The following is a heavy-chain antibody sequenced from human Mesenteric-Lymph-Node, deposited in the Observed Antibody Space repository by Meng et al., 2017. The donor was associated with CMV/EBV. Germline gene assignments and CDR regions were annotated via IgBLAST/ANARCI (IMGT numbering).Heavy chain of an antibody. CDR3: AIYGSGTSYYFDY. D-gene: IGHD3-10*01. Sequence: SAGSITRAGYFWTWIRQRPGKGLEWIGYIYYSEDTRYNPSLKSRVTISADTSKNQFSLNLNSVTAADTAVYYCAIYGSGTSYYFDYWGQGTLVTVSS. V-gene: IGHV4-31*02. CDR1: AGSITRAGYF. CDR2: IYYSEDT. J-gene: IGHJ4*02.